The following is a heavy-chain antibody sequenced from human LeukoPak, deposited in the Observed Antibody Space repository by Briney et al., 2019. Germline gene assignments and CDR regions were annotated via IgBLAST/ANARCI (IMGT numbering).Heavy chain of an antibody. J-gene: IGHJ4*02. CDR2: INPNSGGT. Sequence: ASVKVSCKASGYTFTSYDINWVRQATGQGLEWMGWINPNSGGTNYAQKFQGRVTMTRDTTISTAYMELSRLRSDDTAVYYCAVTKSSSPSNNWGQGTLVTVSS. D-gene: IGHD4-11*01. CDR3: AVTKSSSPSNN. CDR1: GYTFTSYD. V-gene: IGHV1-2*02.